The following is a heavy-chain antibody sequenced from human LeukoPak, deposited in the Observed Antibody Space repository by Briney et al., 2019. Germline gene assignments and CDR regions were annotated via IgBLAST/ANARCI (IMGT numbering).Heavy chain of an antibody. D-gene: IGHD2-21*02. Sequence: ASVKVSCKASGYTFTSYYMHWVRQAPGQGLAWMGIINPSGGSTSYAQKFQGRVTMTRDTSTSTVYMELSSLRSEDTAVYYCARGLAYCGGDCYSGRPIYYFDYWGQGTLVTVSS. CDR3: ARGLAYCGGDCYSGRPIYYFDY. J-gene: IGHJ4*02. V-gene: IGHV1-46*01. CDR1: GYTFTSYY. CDR2: INPSGGST.